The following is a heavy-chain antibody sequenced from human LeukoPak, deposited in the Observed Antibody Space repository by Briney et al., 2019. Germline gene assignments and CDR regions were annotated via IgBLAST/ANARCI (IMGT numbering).Heavy chain of an antibody. J-gene: IGHJ3*02. Sequence: SETLSLTCTVSGGSISSYYWSWIRQPPGKGVEWIGYIYYSGSTNYNPSLKSRVTISVDTSKNQFSLKLSSVTAADTAVYYCARTLYGDYGFDAFDIWGQGTMVTVSS. V-gene: IGHV4-59*01. CDR2: IYYSGST. D-gene: IGHD4-17*01. CDR3: ARTLYGDYGFDAFDI. CDR1: GGSISSYY.